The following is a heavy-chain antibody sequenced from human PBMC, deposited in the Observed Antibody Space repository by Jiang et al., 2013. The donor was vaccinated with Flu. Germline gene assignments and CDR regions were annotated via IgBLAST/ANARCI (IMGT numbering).Heavy chain of an antibody. Sequence: KPSETLSLTCTVSGGSISSYYWSWIRQPPGKGLEWIGYIYYSGSTNYNPSLKSRVTISVDTSKNQFSLKLSSVTAADTAVYYCAREDTAKGYWYFDLWGRGTLVTVSS. CDR2: IYYSGST. V-gene: IGHV4-59*01. CDR3: AREDTAKGYWYFDL. J-gene: IGHJ2*01. CDR1: GGSISSYY. D-gene: IGHD5-18*01.